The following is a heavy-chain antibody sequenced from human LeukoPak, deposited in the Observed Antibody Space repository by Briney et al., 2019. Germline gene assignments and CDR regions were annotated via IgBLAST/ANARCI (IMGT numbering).Heavy chain of an antibody. CDR2: IYYSGST. J-gene: IGHJ4*02. CDR3: ARHGSFYYDSSGYYYFDY. V-gene: IGHV4-34*01. Sequence: SETLSLTCAVYGGSFSGYYWSWIRQPPGKGLEWIGSIYYSGSTYYNPSLKSRVTISVDTSKNQFSLKLSSVTAADTAVYYCARHGSFYYDSSGYYYFDYWGQGTLVTVSS. CDR1: GGSFSGYY. D-gene: IGHD3-22*01.